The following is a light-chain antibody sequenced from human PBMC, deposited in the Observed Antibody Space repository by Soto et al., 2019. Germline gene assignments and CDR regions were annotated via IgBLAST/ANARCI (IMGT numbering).Light chain of an antibody. CDR3: CSYTVSGTYV. Sequence: ALTQPASVSGSPGQSITISCTGTSSDVGGYNYVSWYQQHPGKAPKLMIYAVSNRPSGVSNRFSGSKSGNTTTLTISGLQAEDEADYYCCSYTVSGTYVFGTGTKVPS. V-gene: IGLV2-14*01. CDR2: AVS. J-gene: IGLJ1*01. CDR1: SSDVGGYNY.